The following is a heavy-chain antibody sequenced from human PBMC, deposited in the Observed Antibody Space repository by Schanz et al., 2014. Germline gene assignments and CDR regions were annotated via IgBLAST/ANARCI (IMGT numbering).Heavy chain of an antibody. V-gene: IGHV3-11*04. Sequence: VQLVESGGGLVQPGGSLRLSCAASGFTFSDHYMDWVRQAPGKGLEWLSYIDGKSTTVYYADSVKGRFTISRDRFQNTLYLRMSSLRAEDTAVYYCARPRFDYGEVDYWGQGTLVTVSS. CDR2: IDGKSTTV. CDR1: GFTFSDHY. D-gene: IGHD4-17*01. J-gene: IGHJ4*02. CDR3: ARPRFDYGEVDY.